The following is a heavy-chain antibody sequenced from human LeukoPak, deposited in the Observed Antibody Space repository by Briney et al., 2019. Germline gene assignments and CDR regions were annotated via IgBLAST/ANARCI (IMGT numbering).Heavy chain of an antibody. J-gene: IGHJ4*02. V-gene: IGHV3-23*01. CDR3: AKSFVAYSSGWYYFDY. D-gene: IGHD6-19*01. CDR1: GFTFSSYA. Sequence: GGSLRLSCAASGFTFSSYAMSWVRQAPGKGLEWVSAISGSGGSTCYADSVKGRFTISRDNSKNTLYLQMNSLRAEDTAVYYCAKSFVAYSSGWYYFDYWGQGTLVTVSS. CDR2: ISGSGGST.